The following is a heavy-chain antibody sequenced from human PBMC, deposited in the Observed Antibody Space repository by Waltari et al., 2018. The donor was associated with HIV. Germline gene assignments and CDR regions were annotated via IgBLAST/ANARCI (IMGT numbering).Heavy chain of an antibody. V-gene: IGHV1-18*01. CDR1: GYTFTSYG. J-gene: IGHJ6*02. Sequence: QVQLVQSGAEVKKPGASVKVSCKASGYTFTSYGISWVRQAPGQGLEWMGWISAYNGNTNYAQKLQGRVTMTTDTSTSTAYMELRSLRSDDTAVYYCARDQLQIAAAGMYYYYGMDVWGQGTTVTVSS. CDR2: ISAYNGNT. D-gene: IGHD6-13*01. CDR3: ARDQLQIAAAGMYYYYGMDV.